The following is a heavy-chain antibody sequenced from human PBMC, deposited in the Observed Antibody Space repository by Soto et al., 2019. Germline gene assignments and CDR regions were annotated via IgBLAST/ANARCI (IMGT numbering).Heavy chain of an antibody. V-gene: IGHV1-69*02. CDR1: GGTFSSYT. CDR2: IIPILGIA. J-gene: IGHJ5*02. D-gene: IGHD5-12*01. Sequence: SVKVSCKASGGTFSSYTISWVRQAPGQGLGWMGRIIPILGIANYAQKFQGRVTITADKSTSTAYMGLSSLRSEDTAVYYCARGGIRGYSGYDSTNWFDPWGQGTLVTVSS. CDR3: ARGGIRGYSGYDSTNWFDP.